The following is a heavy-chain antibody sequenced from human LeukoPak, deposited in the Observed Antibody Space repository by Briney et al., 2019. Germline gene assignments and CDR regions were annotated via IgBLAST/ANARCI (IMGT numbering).Heavy chain of an antibody. V-gene: IGHV1-8*01. CDR2: MNPNSGNT. J-gene: IGHJ5*02. CDR1: GYTFTSYD. CDR3: ARDLGNLHDFWSGYYSRWFDP. D-gene: IGHD3-3*01. Sequence: ASVKVSCKASGYTFTSYDINWVRQATGQGLEWMGWMNPNSGNTGYAQKFQGRVTMTRNTSISTAYMELSSLRSDDTAVYYCARDLGNLHDFWSGYYSRWFDPWGQGTLVTVSS.